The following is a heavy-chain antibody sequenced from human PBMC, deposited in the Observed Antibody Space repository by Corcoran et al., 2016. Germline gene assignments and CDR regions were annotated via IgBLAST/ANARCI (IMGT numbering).Heavy chain of an antibody. Sequence: QVQLQQWGAGLLKPSETLSLTCAVYGGSFSGYYWSWIRQPSGKGLEWIGEINHSGSTNYNPSLKSRVTISVDTSKNQFSLKLSSVTAADTAVYYWAGLPGYSSSWYRGAVDYWGQGTLVTVSS. D-gene: IGHD6-13*01. V-gene: IGHV4-34*01. J-gene: IGHJ4*02. CDR3: AGLPGYSSSWYRGAVDY. CDR2: INHSGST. CDR1: GGSFSGYY.